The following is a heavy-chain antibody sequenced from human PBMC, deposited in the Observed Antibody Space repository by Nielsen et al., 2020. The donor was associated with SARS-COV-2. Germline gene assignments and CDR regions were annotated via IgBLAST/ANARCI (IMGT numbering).Heavy chain of an antibody. CDR1: GYTFTDSY. D-gene: IGHD3-16*01. CDR3: ARRGEGYGDYYGMDV. Sequence: ASVKVSCKASGYTFTDSYIHWVRQAPGQGLEWMGRINPNSGGTNYAQRFQGRVTITADESTSTAYMELSSLRSDDTAVYYCARRGEGYGDYYGMDVWGQGTTVTVSS. V-gene: IGHV1-2*06. CDR2: INPNSGGT. J-gene: IGHJ6*02.